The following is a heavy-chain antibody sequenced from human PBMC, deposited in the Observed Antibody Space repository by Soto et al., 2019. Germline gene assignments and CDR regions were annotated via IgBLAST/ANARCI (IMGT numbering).Heavy chain of an antibody. V-gene: IGHV6-1*01. CDR1: GASVSSNSAA. CDR3: ARMYSSSSYFDY. J-gene: IGHJ4*02. Sequence: SQTLSLTCAISGASVSSNSAAWNWIRQSPSRGREWLGRTYYRFKWYNDYAVSVKSLITINPDTSKNQFSLQLNSVTPEDTAVYYCARMYSSSSYFDYWGQGTLVTVSS. CDR2: TYYRFKWYN. D-gene: IGHD6-6*01.